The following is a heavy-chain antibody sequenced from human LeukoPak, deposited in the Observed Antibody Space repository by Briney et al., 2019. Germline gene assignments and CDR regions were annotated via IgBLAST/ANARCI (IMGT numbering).Heavy chain of an antibody. CDR3: ARRDSSGWYGY. CDR1: GGSFSGYY. D-gene: IGHD6-19*01. Sequence: PSETLSLTCAVYGGSFSGYYWSWIRQPPGKGLEWIGEINHSGSTNYNPSLKSRVTISVDTSKNQFSLKLSSVTAADTAVYYCARRDSSGWYGYWGQGTLVTVSS. CDR2: INHSGST. J-gene: IGHJ4*02. V-gene: IGHV4-34*01.